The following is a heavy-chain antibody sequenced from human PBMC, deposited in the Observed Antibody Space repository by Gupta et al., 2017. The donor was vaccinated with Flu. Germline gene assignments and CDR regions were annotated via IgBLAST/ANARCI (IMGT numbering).Heavy chain of an antibody. CDR2: VSAYNDKT. V-gene: IGHV1-18*01. CDR3: ARVHGYCSSTSCTRNCFDP. Sequence: QVPLVQSGAEVKKPGAAVKVPCQASGYPFISTGIRWGRQAPGQGHDWVGWVSAYNDKTNYAQKLQDRVTMTTDTSTSTAYMELRSLISDDTAVYYCARVHGYCSSTSCTRNCFDPWGQGTLVTVSS. CDR1: GYPFISTG. D-gene: IGHD2-2*03. J-gene: IGHJ5*02.